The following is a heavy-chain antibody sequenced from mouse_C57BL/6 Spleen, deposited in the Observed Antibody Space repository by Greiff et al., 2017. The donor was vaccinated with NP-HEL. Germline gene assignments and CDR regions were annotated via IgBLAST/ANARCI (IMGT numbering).Heavy chain of an antibody. V-gene: IGHV1-82*01. Sequence: VQLQQSGPELVKPGASVKISCKASGYAFSSSWMNWVKQRPGKGLEWIGRIYPGDGDTNYNGKFKGKATLTADKSSSTAYMQLSSLTSEDSAVYFCARGGFYGYDVRAMDYWGQGTSVTVSS. CDR2: IYPGDGDT. J-gene: IGHJ4*01. CDR1: GYAFSSSW. CDR3: ARGGFYGYDVRAMDY. D-gene: IGHD2-2*01.